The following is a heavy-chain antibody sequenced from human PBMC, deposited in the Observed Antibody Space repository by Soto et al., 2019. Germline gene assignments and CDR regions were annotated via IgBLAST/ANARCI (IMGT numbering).Heavy chain of an antibody. CDR1: GYTFTSYG. J-gene: IGHJ4*02. CDR3: ATRSPAFDY. V-gene: IGHV1-18*01. CDR2: ISTYKGNT. Sequence: QVQLVQSGPEVKKPGASVKVSCKTSGYTFTSYGIAWVRQAPGQGLEWMGWISTYKGNTNYAQKFQGRVTMTTDTSTSTAYMELRSLRSDDTAVYYCATRSPAFDYWGQGTLVSVSS.